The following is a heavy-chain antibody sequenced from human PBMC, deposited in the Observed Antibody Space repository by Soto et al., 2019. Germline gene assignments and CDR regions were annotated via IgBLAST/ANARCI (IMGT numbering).Heavy chain of an antibody. D-gene: IGHD3-10*01. V-gene: IGHV4-34*01. CDR3: ARTYGSGSYQSVDY. J-gene: IGHJ4*02. CDR1: GGSFSGYY. CDR2: INHSGST. Sequence: QVQLQQWGAGLLKPSETLSLTCAVYGGSFSGYYWSWIRQPPGKGLEWIGEINHSGSTNYNPSLKRRVTISVDTSKNQFALKLRSVTAADTAVYYCARTYGSGSYQSVDYWGQGTLVTVSS.